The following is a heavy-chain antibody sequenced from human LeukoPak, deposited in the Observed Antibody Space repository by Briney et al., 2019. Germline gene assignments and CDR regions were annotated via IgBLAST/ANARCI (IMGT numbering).Heavy chain of an antibody. CDR2: INSNRGGT. CDR3: ARDGLSYCTNGVCPGSNWFDP. D-gene: IGHD2-8*01. CDR1: GYTFIDYY. V-gene: IGHV1-2*02. Sequence: ASVKVSCKASGYTFIDYYMHWVRQAPGKGLEWMGWINSNRGGTNYAQKFQGRVTMTRDTSINTAYMELSRQRSDDTAVYYCARDGLSYCTNGVCPGSNWFDPWGQGTLVTVSS. J-gene: IGHJ5*02.